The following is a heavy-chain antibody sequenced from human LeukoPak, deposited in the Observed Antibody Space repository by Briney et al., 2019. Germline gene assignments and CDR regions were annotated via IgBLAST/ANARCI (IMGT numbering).Heavy chain of an antibody. D-gene: IGHD3-10*01. V-gene: IGHV4-61*08. CDR2: IYYSGST. J-gene: IGHJ3*02. CDR1: GGSISSGGYY. CDR3: GSGGPTGDTFDM. Sequence: SETLSLTCTVSGGSISSGGYYWSWIRQPPGKGLEWIGYIYYSGSTNYNPSLKSRVTISVDTSKNQFSLKLSSVTAADTAVYYCGSGGPTGDTFDMWGQGTMVTVSS.